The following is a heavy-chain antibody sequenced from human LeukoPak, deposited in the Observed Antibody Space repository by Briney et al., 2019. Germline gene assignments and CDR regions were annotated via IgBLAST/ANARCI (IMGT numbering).Heavy chain of an antibody. CDR1: GFTFSNHG. CDR2: VSPPGGGT. CDR3: ARDLAWGAFDY. D-gene: IGHD7-27*01. V-gene: IGHV3-23*01. J-gene: IGHJ4*02. Sequence: GGSLRLSCAASGFTFSNHGMNWVRQAPGKGLEWLSGVSPPGGGTYYADSVKGRFTISRDDSKNTLSLQMNSLRVEDTAVYYCARDLAWGAFDYWGQGTLVTVPS.